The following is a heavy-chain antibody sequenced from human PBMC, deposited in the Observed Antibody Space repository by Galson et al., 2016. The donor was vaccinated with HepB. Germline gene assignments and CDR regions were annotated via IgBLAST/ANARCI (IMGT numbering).Heavy chain of an antibody. D-gene: IGHD3-3*01. CDR1: GFTFSNYA. CDR3: AKRRDPFKSGRGWFDP. J-gene: IGHJ5*02. Sequence: SLRLSCAASGFTFSNYAMHWVRQAPGKGLEWVAVISFDGNNEYYADSVKGRFTISRDNSKTTVFLQMNGLRVEDTAVYYCAKRRDPFKSGRGWFDPWGQGTLVTVSS. CDR2: ISFDGNNE. V-gene: IGHV3-30-3*01.